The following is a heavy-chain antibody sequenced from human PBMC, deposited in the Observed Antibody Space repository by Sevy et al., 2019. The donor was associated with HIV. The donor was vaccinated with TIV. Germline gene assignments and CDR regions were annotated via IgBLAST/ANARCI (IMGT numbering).Heavy chain of an antibody. CDR3: ARWYGNNFDY. Sequence: SETLSLTCTVSGGTISSSSYRWGWIRQPPGKGLEWVGSIYHTGAADDNPSLKRRVTMSVDMSKNQFSLQVGSVTAADTAVYYCARWYGNNFDYWGQGALVTVSS. CDR2: IYHTGAA. J-gene: IGHJ4*02. D-gene: IGHD3-10*01. CDR1: GGTISSSSYR. V-gene: IGHV4-39*01.